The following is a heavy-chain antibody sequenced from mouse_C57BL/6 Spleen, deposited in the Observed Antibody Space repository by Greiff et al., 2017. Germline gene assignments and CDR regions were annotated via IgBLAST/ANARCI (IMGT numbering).Heavy chain of an antibody. CDR2: ISGGGGNT. CDR1: GFTFSSYT. D-gene: IGHD1-1*01. Sequence: EVKLVESGGGLVKPGGSLKLSCAASGFTFSSYTMSWVRQTPEKRLEWVATISGGGGNTYYPDRVKGRFTTSRDNAKNTLYLQMSSLRSEDTALYYCARHGTTTVDYFDDWGQGTTLTVSS. V-gene: IGHV5-9*01. J-gene: IGHJ2*01. CDR3: ARHGTTTVDYFDD.